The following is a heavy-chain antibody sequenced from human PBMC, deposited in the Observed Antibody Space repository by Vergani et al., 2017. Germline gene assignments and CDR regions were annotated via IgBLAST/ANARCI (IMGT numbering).Heavy chain of an antibody. CDR2: ISSSSSYI. V-gene: IGHV3-21*01. CDR1: GFTFSSYS. D-gene: IGHD2-2*01. Sequence: EVQLVESGGGLVKPGGSLRLSCAASGFTFSSYSMNWVRQAPGKGLEWVSSISSSSSYISYADSVKGRFTISRDNAKNSLYMQMNSLRAEDTAVYYCAREVPSVVVPAAPIDYWGQGTLVTVSS. J-gene: IGHJ4*02. CDR3: AREVPSVVVPAAPIDY.